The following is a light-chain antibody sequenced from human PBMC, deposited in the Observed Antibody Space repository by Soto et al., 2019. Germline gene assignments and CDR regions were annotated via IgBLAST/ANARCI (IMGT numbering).Light chain of an antibody. CDR3: QQLNNYPLT. J-gene: IGKJ4*01. CDR1: QGIGSY. CDR2: AAS. Sequence: DIQLTQSPSFLSASLGDRVTITCRASQGIGSYLAWYQQKPGKAPRLLIYAASTWQSGVPSRFSGSGSDTEFTLTISSLQPEDFATYYCQQLNNYPLTFGGGTKVDIK. V-gene: IGKV1-9*01.